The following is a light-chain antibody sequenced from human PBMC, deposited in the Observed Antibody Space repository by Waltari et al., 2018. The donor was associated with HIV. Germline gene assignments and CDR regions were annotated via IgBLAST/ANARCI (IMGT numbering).Light chain of an antibody. CDR3: VLYMGSGLWV. CDR1: SGSVSTSYY. J-gene: IGLJ3*02. CDR2: STN. Sequence: QTVVTQAPSFSVSPGGTVTLTCGLSSGSVSTSYYPSWYQQTPGQAPRTPIHSTNTRSSGVPDRFSGSIVGNKAALTITGAQADDESDYYCVLYMGSGLWVFGGGTKLTVL. V-gene: IGLV8-61*01.